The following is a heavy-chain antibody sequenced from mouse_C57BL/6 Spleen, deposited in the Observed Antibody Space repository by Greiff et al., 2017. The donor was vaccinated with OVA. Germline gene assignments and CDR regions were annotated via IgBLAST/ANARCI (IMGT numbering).Heavy chain of an antibody. V-gene: IGHV1-69*01. D-gene: IGHD1-1*01. J-gene: IGHJ4*01. CDR2: IDPSDSYT. CDR1: GYTFTSYW. CDR3: ARSYYYGSSPLLAMDY. Sequence: QVQLQQPGAELVMPGASVKLSCKASGYTFTSYWMHWVKQRPGQGLEWIGEIDPSDSYTNYNQKFKGKSTLTVDKSSSTAYMQLSSLTSEDSAVYYGARSYYYGSSPLLAMDYWGQGTSVTVSS.